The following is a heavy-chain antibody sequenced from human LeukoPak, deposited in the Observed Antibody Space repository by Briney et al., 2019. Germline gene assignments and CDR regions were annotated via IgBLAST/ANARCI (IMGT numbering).Heavy chain of an antibody. CDR2: IKQDGSEK. V-gene: IGHV3-7*04. CDR3: ARGRYCSGGTCYFDY. D-gene: IGHD2-15*01. Sequence: GGSLRLSCAASGFTFSDHCMDWVRQAPGKGLEWVANIKQDGSEKYYVDSVKGRFTISRDNAKNSLYLQMNSLRAEDTAVYYCARGRYCSGGTCYFDYWGQGTLVTVSS. CDR1: GFTFSDHC. J-gene: IGHJ4*02.